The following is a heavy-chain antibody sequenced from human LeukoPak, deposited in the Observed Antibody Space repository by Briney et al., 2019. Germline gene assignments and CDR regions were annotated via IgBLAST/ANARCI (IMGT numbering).Heavy chain of an antibody. J-gene: IGHJ6*02. CDR2: ISYDGSDQ. CDR3: ARDLGEYISMIRGIAIWGMDV. V-gene: IGHV3-30*04. Sequence: GGSPRLSCAASGFTFSTYAMHWVRQAPGKGLEWVAVISYDGSDQYYADSVRGRFTISRDNSKTTLFLHMNSLRAEDTAVYYCARDLGEYISMIRGIAIWGMDVWGQGTTVTVSS. D-gene: IGHD3-10*01. CDR1: GFTFSTYA.